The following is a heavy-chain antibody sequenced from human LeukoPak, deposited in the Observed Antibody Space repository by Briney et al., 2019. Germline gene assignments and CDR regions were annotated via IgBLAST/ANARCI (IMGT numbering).Heavy chain of an antibody. Sequence: GGSLRLSCAASGFTFSNAWMSWVRQAPGKGLEWVGRIKSKTDGGTTDYAAPVKGRFTISRDDSKNTLYLQMNSLKTEGTAVYYCTTEPYYDFWSGYLASFDYWGQGTLVTVSS. J-gene: IGHJ4*02. CDR3: TTEPYYDFWSGYLASFDY. CDR2: IKSKTDGGTT. V-gene: IGHV3-15*01. CDR1: GFTFSNAW. D-gene: IGHD3-3*01.